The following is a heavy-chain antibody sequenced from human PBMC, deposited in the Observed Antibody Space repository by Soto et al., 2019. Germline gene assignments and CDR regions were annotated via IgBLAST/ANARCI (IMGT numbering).Heavy chain of an antibody. CDR2: ISAYNGNT. Sequence: QVQLVQSGAEVKKPGASVKVSCKASGYTFTSYGISWVRQAPGQGLEWMGWISAYNGNTNYAQKLQGRVTMTTDTSKSPVYMELRNLGSDDTAVYYCARITRIFVVAPPPPPDYWGQGTLVTVSS. D-gene: IGHD3-3*01. CDR3: ARITRIFVVAPPPPPDY. J-gene: IGHJ4*02. V-gene: IGHV1-18*01. CDR1: GYTFTSYG.